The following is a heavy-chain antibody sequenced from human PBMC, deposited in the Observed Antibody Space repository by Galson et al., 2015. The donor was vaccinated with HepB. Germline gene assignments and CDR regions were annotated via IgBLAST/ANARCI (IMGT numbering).Heavy chain of an antibody. V-gene: IGHV3-21*01. CDR1: GFTFSTYT. CDR2: ISSGSHYI. J-gene: IGHJ4*02. Sequence: SLRLSCAASGFTFSTYTINWVRQAPGKGPECVASISSGSHYIQYADSVKGRFTISRDNAQNTLYPQMNYLRAGDTAVYCCARSDNGAYFAYWGQGTLLSVSS. D-gene: IGHD2-8*01. CDR3: ARSDNGAYFAY.